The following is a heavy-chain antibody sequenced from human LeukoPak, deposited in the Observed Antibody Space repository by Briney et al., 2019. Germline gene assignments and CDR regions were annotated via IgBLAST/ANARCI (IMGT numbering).Heavy chain of an antibody. CDR2: ITGSTSYI. CDR1: GFTFRDYS. J-gene: IGHJ4*02. V-gene: IGHV3-21*01. D-gene: IGHD3-3*01. Sequence: GGSLRLSCAASGFTFRDYSMNWVRQAPGKGLEWVSSITGSTSYIYYADSVKGRFTISRDNAKNSLYLQMNSLRAEDTAVYYCARDLSGLYDFWTFDSWGQGTLVTVSS. CDR3: ARDLSGLYDFWTFDS.